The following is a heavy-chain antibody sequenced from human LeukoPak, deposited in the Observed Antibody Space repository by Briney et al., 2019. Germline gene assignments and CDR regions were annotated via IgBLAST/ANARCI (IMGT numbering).Heavy chain of an antibody. Sequence: GGSLRLSCAASGFTVSSNYMSWVRQAPGKGLEWVSVIYSGGSTYYADSVKGRFTISRDNSKNTLYLQMNSLRAEDTAVYYCAREPIAAADDYGMDVWGQGTTVTVSS. D-gene: IGHD6-13*01. V-gene: IGHV3-53*01. CDR2: IYSGGST. CDR3: AREPIAAADDYGMDV. J-gene: IGHJ6*02. CDR1: GFTVSSNY.